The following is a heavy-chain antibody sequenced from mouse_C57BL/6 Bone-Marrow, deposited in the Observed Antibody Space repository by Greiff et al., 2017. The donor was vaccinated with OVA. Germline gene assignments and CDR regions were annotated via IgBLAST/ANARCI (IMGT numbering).Heavy chain of an antibody. CDR3: ARHSRLLAWFAY. CDR2: FYPGSGSI. V-gene: IGHV1-62-2*01. CDR1: GYTFTEYT. Sequence: VKLMESGAELVKPGASVKLSCKASGYTFTEYTIHWVKQRSGQGLEWIGWFYPGSGSIKYNEKFKDKATLPADKSSSTVYMELSRLTSEESSVYFCARHSRLLAWFAYWGKGTLVTVSA. D-gene: IGHD2-3*01. J-gene: IGHJ3*01.